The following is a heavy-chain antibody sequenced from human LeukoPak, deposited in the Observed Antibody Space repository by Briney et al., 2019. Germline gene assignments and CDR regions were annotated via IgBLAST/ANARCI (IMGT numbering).Heavy chain of an antibody. Sequence: SETLSLTCAVYGGSFSGYYWSWIRQPPGKGLEWIGEINHSGSTNYNPSLKSRVTISVDTSKNQFSLKLSSVTAADTAVYYCARRRRGRAFDIWGQGTMVTVSS. V-gene: IGHV4-34*01. CDR3: ARRRRGRAFDI. CDR1: GGSFSGYY. D-gene: IGHD3-16*01. CDR2: INHSGST. J-gene: IGHJ3*02.